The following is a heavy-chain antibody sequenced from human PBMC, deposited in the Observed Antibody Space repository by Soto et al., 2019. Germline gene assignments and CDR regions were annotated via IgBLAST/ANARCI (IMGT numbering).Heavy chain of an antibody. CDR2: IHHSGST. CDR1: SDSISGSNW. V-gene: IGHV4-4*02. J-gene: IGHJ6*03. Sequence: SETLSLTCAVSSDSISGSNWWSWVRQPPGKGLEWIGEIHHSGSTNYNPSLQSRVTISVDKSKNQFSLKLSSVTAADTAVYYCARLLVPPSNSYYYYLDVWGEGTTVTVSS. D-gene: IGHD2-8*02. CDR3: ARLLVPPSNSYYYYLDV.